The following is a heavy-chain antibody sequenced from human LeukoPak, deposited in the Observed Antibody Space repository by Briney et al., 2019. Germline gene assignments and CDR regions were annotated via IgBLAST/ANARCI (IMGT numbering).Heavy chain of an antibody. Sequence: GGSLRLSCAASGFTFSSYAMSWVRQAPGKGLEWVSAISGSGGSTYYADSVKGRFTIPRDNSKNTLYLQMNSLRAEDTAVYYCAKARYYYDSSVPYYFDYWGQGTLVTVSS. CDR1: GFTFSSYA. D-gene: IGHD3-22*01. CDR3: AKARYYYDSSVPYYFDY. V-gene: IGHV3-23*01. CDR2: ISGSGGST. J-gene: IGHJ4*02.